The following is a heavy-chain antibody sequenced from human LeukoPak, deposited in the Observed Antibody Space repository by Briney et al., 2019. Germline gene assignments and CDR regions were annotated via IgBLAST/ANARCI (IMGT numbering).Heavy chain of an antibody. CDR1: GGTFSSYA. J-gene: IGHJ3*02. CDR2: IIPILGIA. CDR3: AREDSRGYLHRSGGAFDI. Sequence: ASVKVSCKASGGTFSSYAISWARQAPGQGLEWMGRIIPILGIANYAQKFQGRVTITADKSTSTAYMELSSLRSEDTAVYYCAREDSRGYLHRSGGAFDIWGQGTMVTVSS. V-gene: IGHV1-69*04. D-gene: IGHD3-22*01.